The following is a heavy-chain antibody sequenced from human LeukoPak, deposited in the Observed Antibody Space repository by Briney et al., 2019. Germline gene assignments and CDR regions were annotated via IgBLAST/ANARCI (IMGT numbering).Heavy chain of an antibody. CDR1: GFSLSTTVLS. V-gene: IGHV2-70*11. Sequence: SGPALVKPTQTLTLTCTFSGFSLSTTVLSISWIRQPPGMALEWLARIDWDDDKYYNSALKTRLTISKDTSKNQVVLTMTNVDPVDTATYYCARIGGGSYYFFDYWGQGTLVTVSS. J-gene: IGHJ4*02. CDR2: IDWDDDK. D-gene: IGHD1-26*01. CDR3: ARIGGGSYYFFDY.